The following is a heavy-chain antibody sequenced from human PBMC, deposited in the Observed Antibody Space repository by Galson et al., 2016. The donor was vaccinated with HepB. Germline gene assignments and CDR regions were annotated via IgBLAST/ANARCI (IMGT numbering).Heavy chain of an antibody. D-gene: IGHD3-16*01. CDR3: AKNKATARVWGHYYYYMDV. CDR1: GSTVSSNY. J-gene: IGHJ6*03. V-gene: IGHV3-53*01. CDR2: VYSDGST. Sequence: LRLSCAASGSTVSSNYLSWVRQAPGKGLEWVSIVYSDGSTYYSDSVRGRFTISRDNSNNIVYLQMNSLRAEDTAVYFCAKNKATARVWGHYYYYMDVWGKGTTVTVSS.